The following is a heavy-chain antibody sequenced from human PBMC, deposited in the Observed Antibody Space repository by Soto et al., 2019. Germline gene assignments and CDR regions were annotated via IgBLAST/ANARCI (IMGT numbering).Heavy chain of an antibody. CDR2: INPNSGGT. V-gene: IGHV1-2*02. CDR3: AREAPGGDAFDI. J-gene: IGHJ3*02. D-gene: IGHD3-16*01. CDR1: GYTFTGYY. Sequence: WASVKVSCKASGYTFTGYYMHWVRQAPGQGLEWMGWINPNSGGTNYAQKFQGRVTMTRDTSISTAYMELSRLRSDDTAVYYCAREAPGGDAFDIWGQGTIVTVSS.